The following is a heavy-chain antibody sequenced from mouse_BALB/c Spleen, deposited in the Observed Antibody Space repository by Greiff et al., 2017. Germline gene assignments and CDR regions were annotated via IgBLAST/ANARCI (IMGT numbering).Heavy chain of an antibody. J-gene: IGHJ4*01. V-gene: IGHV1-54*01. CDR2: INPGSGGT. CDR1: GYAFTNYF. Sequence: QVQLQQSGAELVRPGTSVKVSCKASGYAFTNYFIEWVKQRPGQGLEWIGVINPGSGGTNYNEKFKGKATLTADKSSSTAYMQLSSLTSDDSAVYYGARDGYRYDEGYAMDYWGQGTSVTVSS. D-gene: IGHD2-14*01. CDR3: ARDGYRYDEGYAMDY.